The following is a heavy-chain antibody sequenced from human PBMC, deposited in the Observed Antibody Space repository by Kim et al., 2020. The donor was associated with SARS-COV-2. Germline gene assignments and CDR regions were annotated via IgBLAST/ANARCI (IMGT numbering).Heavy chain of an antibody. D-gene: IGHD4-17*01. Sequence: GGSLRLSCAASGFTFSSYSMNWVRQAPGKGLEWVSYISSSSSTIYYADSVKGRFTISRDNAKNSLYLQMNSLRDEDTAVYYCARDRFHGYGDQGDYWGQGTLVTVSS. CDR2: ISSSSSTI. V-gene: IGHV3-48*02. J-gene: IGHJ4*02. CDR3: ARDRFHGYGDQGDY. CDR1: GFTFSSYS.